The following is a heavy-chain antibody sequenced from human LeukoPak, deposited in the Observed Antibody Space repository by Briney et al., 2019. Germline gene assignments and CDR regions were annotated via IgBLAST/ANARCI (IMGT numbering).Heavy chain of an antibody. CDR2: IYHSGST. J-gene: IGHJ4*02. D-gene: IGHD6-19*01. Sequence: GSLRLSCAASGFTFSNYWMSWVRQAPWKGLEWIGEIYHSGSTNYNPSLKSRVTISVDKSKNQFSLKLSSVTAADTAVYYCARDSSGFNPLFDYWGQGTLVTVSS. CDR1: GFTFSNYW. V-gene: IGHV4-4*02. CDR3: ARDSSGFNPLFDY.